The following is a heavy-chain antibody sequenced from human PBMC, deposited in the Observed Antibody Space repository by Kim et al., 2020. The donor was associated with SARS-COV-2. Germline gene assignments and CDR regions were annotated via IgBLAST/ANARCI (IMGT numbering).Heavy chain of an antibody. CDR1: GFSFSSSS. D-gene: IGHD2-8*01. CDR3: AKLISN. CDR2: ITGRDDST. J-gene: IGHJ4*02. Sequence: GESLRLSCAASGFSFSSSSMSWVRRAPGKGLEWVSTITGRDDSTFYADSVKGRFTISRDNSKNMLFLQMNSLRPEDTAVYYCAKLISNWGQGILVTVSS. V-gene: IGHV3-23*01.